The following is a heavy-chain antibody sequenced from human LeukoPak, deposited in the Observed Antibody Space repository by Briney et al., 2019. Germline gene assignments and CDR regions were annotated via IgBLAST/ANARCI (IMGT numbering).Heavy chain of an antibody. V-gene: IGHV4-34*01. CDR3: ARGLDYDSSGYIDY. J-gene: IGHJ4*02. Sequence: SETLSLTCAVYGGSFSGYYWSWIRQPPGKGLEWIGEINHSGSTNYNPSLKSRVTISVDTSKNQLSLKLSSVTAADTAVYYCARGLDYDSSGYIDYWGQGTLVTVSS. D-gene: IGHD3-22*01. CDR1: GGSFSGYY. CDR2: INHSGST.